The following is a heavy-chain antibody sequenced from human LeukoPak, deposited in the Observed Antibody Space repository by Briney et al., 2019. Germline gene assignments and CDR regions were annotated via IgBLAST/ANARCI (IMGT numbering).Heavy chain of an antibody. Sequence: GGSLRLSCAASGFTFSYYAMAWVRQAPGKGLEWVSSISGGSTYYADSVKGRFTISRDNSKNTLYLQMNSLRAEDTAVYYCARDWAYYDILMESVGYYYGMDVWGQGTTVTVSS. J-gene: IGHJ6*02. CDR1: GFTFSYYA. CDR2: ISGGST. V-gene: IGHV3-23*01. CDR3: ARDWAYYDILMESVGYYYGMDV. D-gene: IGHD3-9*01.